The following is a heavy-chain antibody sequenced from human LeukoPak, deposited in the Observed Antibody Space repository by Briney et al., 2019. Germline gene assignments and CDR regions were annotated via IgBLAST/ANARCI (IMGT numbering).Heavy chain of an antibody. CDR1: GFSFDDFA. Sequence: GGSLRLSCAGSGFSFDDFAMHWVRQAPGKGLEWVSGISWNSGNIDYADSVKGRFSISRGNAKSSLYLQMNSLRTEDTALYYCAKDMCSSTGCHELDFWGQGTLVTVSS. D-gene: IGHD2-2*01. J-gene: IGHJ4*02. CDR3: AKDMCSSTGCHELDF. V-gene: IGHV3-9*01. CDR2: ISWNSGNI.